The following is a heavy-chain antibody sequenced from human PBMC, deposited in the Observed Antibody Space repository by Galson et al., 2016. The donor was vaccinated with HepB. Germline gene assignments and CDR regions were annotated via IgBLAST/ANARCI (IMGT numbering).Heavy chain of an antibody. V-gene: IGHV3-53*01. CDR2: IYSGSGGNT. Sequence: SLRLSCAASGFSVSDNYLSWVRQAPGKGLEWVSVIYSGSGGNTYYAGSVKGRFTISRDNSKNTLYLQMNSLGAEDTAIYYGARALGGYCSGGSCYSGRPHGMDVWGQGTTVTVSS. CDR1: GFSVSDNY. D-gene: IGHD2-15*01. CDR3: ARALGGYCSGGSCYSGRPHGMDV. J-gene: IGHJ6*02.